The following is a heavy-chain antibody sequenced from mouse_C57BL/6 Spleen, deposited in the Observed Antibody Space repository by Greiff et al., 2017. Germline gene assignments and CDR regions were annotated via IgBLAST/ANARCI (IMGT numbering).Heavy chain of an antibody. CDR3: TRSPMTYDYDRFAY. Sequence: VQLQQSGAELVRPGASVPLSCKASGYTFTDSEMNWVKQTPVHGLEWIGAIDPATGGTAYNQKFKGKAILTADKSYSTAYMELLSLTSDDSAVYYCTRSPMTYDYDRFAYWGQGTLVTVSA. V-gene: IGHV1-15*01. D-gene: IGHD2-4*01. J-gene: IGHJ3*01. CDR2: IDPATGGT. CDR1: GYTFTDSE.